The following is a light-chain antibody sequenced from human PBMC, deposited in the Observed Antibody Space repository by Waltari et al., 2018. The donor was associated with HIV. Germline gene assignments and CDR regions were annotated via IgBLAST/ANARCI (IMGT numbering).Light chain of an antibody. Sequence: QSVLTQPPSASGTPGQRVTISCSGSRSNIGSNYVYWYQQLPGTAPKLLIYRNNQRPSGVPDRFSGYKSGASASLAISGLRSEDEADYYCAAWDDSLSGWVFGGGTKLTVL. CDR2: RNN. J-gene: IGLJ3*02. V-gene: IGLV1-47*01. CDR3: AAWDDSLSGWV. CDR1: RSNIGSNY.